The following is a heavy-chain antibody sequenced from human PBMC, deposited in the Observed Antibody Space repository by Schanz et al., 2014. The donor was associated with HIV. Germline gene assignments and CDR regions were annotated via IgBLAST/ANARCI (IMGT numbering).Heavy chain of an antibody. D-gene: IGHD3-22*01. CDR2: ITPDGSVT. CDR1: GFTFGTKW. Sequence: DVQLVESGGGLIQPGESLRLSCVASGFTFGTKWMYWVRQGPGKGLAWVSYITPDGSVTYADSVKGRFTTSRDSSKNTLFLQMNSLRVEDTAVYYCAKVHTYYYYDSSGYYGYFDYWGQGTLVTVSS. V-gene: IGHV3-74*01. CDR3: AKVHTYYYYDSSGYYGYFDY. J-gene: IGHJ4*02.